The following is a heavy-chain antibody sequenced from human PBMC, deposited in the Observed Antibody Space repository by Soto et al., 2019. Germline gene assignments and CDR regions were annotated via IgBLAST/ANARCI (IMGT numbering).Heavy chain of an antibody. J-gene: IGHJ3*02. CDR1: GFTFSSYG. Sequence: QVQLVESGGGVVQPGRSLRLSCAASGFTFSSYGMHWVRQAPGKGLEWVALIWYDGSNKYYADSVKGRFTISRDNSKNTLYLQMNSLRAEDTAVYYCARDGYCSGGSCYSIDAFDIWGQGTMVTVSS. D-gene: IGHD2-15*01. CDR3: ARDGYCSGGSCYSIDAFDI. CDR2: IWYDGSNK. V-gene: IGHV3-33*01.